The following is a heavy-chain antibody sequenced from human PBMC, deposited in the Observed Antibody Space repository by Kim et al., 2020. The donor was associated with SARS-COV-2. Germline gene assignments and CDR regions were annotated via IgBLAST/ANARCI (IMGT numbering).Heavy chain of an antibody. V-gene: IGHV3-53*01. CDR1: GFTVSSNY. D-gene: IGHD2-15*01. CDR2: IYSGGST. J-gene: IGHJ6*02. CDR3: ARDGRKPTAGGYCSGGSCYTDYYGMHV. Sequence: GGSLRLSCAASGFTVSSNYMSWVRQAPGKGLEWVSVIYSGGSTYYADSVKGRFTISRDNSKNTLYLQMNSLRAEDTAVYYCARDGRKPTAGGYCSGGSCYTDYYGMHVWGQGTTVTVSS.